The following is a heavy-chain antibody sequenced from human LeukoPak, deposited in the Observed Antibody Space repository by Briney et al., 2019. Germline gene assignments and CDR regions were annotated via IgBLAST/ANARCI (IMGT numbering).Heavy chain of an antibody. Sequence: GVSLRLSCAAYGLTFSSYWMSWVRQAPGKGREGVANIKQDGREKKYVDSLKDRFTISRDNTKNSVYLQMSGLRVDDTAIYHCARDKEGGSNDHWGQGTLVTVSS. CDR1: GLTFSSYW. V-gene: IGHV3-7*01. D-gene: IGHD2-15*01. CDR2: IKQDGREK. CDR3: ARDKEGGSNDH. J-gene: IGHJ4*02.